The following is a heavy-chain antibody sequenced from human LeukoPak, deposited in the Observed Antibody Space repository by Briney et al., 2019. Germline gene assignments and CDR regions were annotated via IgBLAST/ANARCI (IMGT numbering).Heavy chain of an antibody. CDR3: ARGPGYEDMDV. CDR2: INHSGST. J-gene: IGHJ6*03. D-gene: IGHD5-12*01. Sequence: SETLSLTCAVYGGSFSGYYWSWIRQPPGKGLEWIGEINHSGSTNNNPSLKSRVTISVDTSKNQFSLKLSSVTAADTAVYYCARGPGYEDMDVWGKGTTVTVSS. V-gene: IGHV4-34*01. CDR1: GGSFSGYY.